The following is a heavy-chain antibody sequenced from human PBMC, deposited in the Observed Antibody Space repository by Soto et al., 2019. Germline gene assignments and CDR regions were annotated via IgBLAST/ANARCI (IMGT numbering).Heavy chain of an antibody. CDR3: ARDRGYSYGFDYYYYGMDV. CDR1: GGSISSYH. Sequence: PSETLSLTCTVSGGSISSYHWSWIRQPPGKGLEWIGYIYYSGSTNYNPSLKSRVTISVDTSKNQFSLKLSSVTAADTAVYYCARDRGYSYGFDYYYYGMDVWGQGTTVTVSS. D-gene: IGHD5-18*01. J-gene: IGHJ6*02. CDR2: IYYSGST. V-gene: IGHV4-59*01.